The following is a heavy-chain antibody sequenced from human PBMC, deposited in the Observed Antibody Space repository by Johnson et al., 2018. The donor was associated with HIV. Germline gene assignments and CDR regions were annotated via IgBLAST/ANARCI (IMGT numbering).Heavy chain of an antibody. V-gene: IGHV3-30*03. CDR1: GSTFRSKG. CDR3: ARVKGITVFGVVRPHGAFDI. J-gene: IGHJ3*02. Sequence: QVQLVESGGGLVQPGRSLNLSCAAPGSTFRSKGMHWVGQAPGKGLEWWAVISYDGSIKNYPASVKGRFTISKANSKNTLYLQMNSLRVEDTAVYYCARVKGITVFGVVRPHGAFDIWGQGTMVTVSS. D-gene: IGHD3-3*01. CDR2: ISYDGSIK.